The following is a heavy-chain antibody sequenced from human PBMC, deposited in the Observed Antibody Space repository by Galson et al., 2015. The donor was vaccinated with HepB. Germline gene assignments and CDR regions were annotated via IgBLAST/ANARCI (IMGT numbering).Heavy chain of an antibody. CDR1: EFTFSCCA. V-gene: IGHV3-23*01. Sequence: SLRLSCAVSEFTFSCCAMSWVRQAPGKGLEWVSTISGGGGSTYYADSVKGRFTISRDNSKNTLYLQMNSLRAGDTAVYYCAKATPKNYYFDYWGQGTLVTVSS. CDR3: AKATPKNYYFDY. D-gene: IGHD1-7*01. CDR2: ISGGGGST. J-gene: IGHJ4*02.